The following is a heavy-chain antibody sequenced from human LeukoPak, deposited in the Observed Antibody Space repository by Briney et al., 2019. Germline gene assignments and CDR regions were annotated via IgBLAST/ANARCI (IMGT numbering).Heavy chain of an antibody. CDR1: GFTFSSYG. D-gene: IGHD3-9*01. V-gene: IGHV3-30*02. Sequence: GGSLRLSCAASGFTFSSYGMHWVRQAPGKGLEWVAFIRYDGSNKYYADSVKGRFTISRDNSKNTLYLQMNSLRAEDTAVYYCAKDVGSADSLRYFDWLESDDAFDIWGQGTMVTVSS. J-gene: IGHJ3*02. CDR2: IRYDGSNK. CDR3: AKDVGSADSLRYFDWLESDDAFDI.